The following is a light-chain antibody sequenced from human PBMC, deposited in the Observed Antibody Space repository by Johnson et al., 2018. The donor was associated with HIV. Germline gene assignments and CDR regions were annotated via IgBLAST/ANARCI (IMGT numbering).Light chain of an antibody. V-gene: IGLV1-51*01. Sequence: QSVLTQPPSVSAAPGQKVTISCSGSSSNIGNNYVSWYQQLPGRAPKLLIYDNNKRPSGIPDRFSGSKSGTSATLGITGLQTGDEADYYCGTWHSSLRVGFFGTGTKVTVL. CDR2: DNN. J-gene: IGLJ1*01. CDR1: SSNIGNNY. CDR3: GTWHSSLRVGF.